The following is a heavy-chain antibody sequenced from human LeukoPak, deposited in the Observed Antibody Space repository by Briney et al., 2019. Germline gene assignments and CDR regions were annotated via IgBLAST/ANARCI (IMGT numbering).Heavy chain of an antibody. CDR2: IYYSGST. V-gene: IGHV4-39*01. CDR3: AREGSSGQYFDY. Sequence: SETLSLTCTVSGGSISSSSYYWGWIRQPPGKGLEWIGSIYYSGSTYYNPSLKSRVTISVDTSKNQFSLKLSSVTAADTAAYYCAREGSSGQYFDYWGQGTLVTVSS. CDR1: GGSISSSSYY. D-gene: IGHD6-6*01. J-gene: IGHJ4*02.